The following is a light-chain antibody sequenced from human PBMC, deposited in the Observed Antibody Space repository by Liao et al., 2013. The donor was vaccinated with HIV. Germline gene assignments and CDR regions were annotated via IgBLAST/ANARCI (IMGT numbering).Light chain of an antibody. CDR3: QAWDSRTSYG. Sequence: SYELTQPPSVSVSPGQTASITCSGDKLGDKYTCWYQQKPGQSPVMIIYQDNKRPSGIPERFSGSNSGDTATLTISGTQAMDEADYYCQAWDSRTSYGFGTGTKVTVL. V-gene: IGLV3-1*01. CDR2: QDN. CDR1: KLGDKY. J-gene: IGLJ1*01.